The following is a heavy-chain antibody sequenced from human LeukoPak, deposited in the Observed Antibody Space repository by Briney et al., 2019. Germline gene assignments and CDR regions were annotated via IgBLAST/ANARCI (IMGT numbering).Heavy chain of an antibody. V-gene: IGHV3-30*18. J-gene: IGHJ4*02. CDR2: ISYDGSNK. CDR3: AKEENSYRYQYDY. Sequence: GRSLRLFCAASGFTFSSYGMHWVRQAPGKGLEWVAIISYDGSNKYYADSVKGRFTISRDNSKNTLYLQMNSLRAEDTAVYYCAKEENSYRYQYDYWGQGTLVTVSS. D-gene: IGHD5-18*01. CDR1: GFTFSSYG.